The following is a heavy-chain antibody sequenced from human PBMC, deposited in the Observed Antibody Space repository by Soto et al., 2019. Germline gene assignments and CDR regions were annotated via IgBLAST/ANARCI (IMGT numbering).Heavy chain of an antibody. V-gene: IGHV3-48*02. J-gene: IGHJ4*02. Sequence: EVQLVESGGGLVQPGGSLRLSCAASGFTFKTFVMNWVRQAPGKGLEWVSYICGSSNTINFADSVRGRCTISRDTANNLMYLQMNSLGEDDAVLYYCLCGKRVNTASYDFDYWGQGTLVTVSS. CDR2: ICGSSNTI. CDR1: GFTFKTFV. D-gene: IGHD3-16*01. CDR3: LCGKRVNTASYDFDY.